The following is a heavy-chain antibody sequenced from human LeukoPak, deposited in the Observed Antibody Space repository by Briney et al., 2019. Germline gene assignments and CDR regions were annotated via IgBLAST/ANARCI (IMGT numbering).Heavy chain of an antibody. J-gene: IGHJ4*02. D-gene: IGHD3-22*01. Sequence: GGSLRLSCAASGFTFDDYAMHWVRQAPGKGLEWVSGISWNSGSIGYADSVKGRFTISRDNAKNSLYLQMNSLRAEDTALYYCAKANTYYYDSSGLGYYFDYWGQGTLVTVSS. V-gene: IGHV3-9*01. CDR2: ISWNSGSI. CDR1: GFTFDDYA. CDR3: AKANTYYYDSSGLGYYFDY.